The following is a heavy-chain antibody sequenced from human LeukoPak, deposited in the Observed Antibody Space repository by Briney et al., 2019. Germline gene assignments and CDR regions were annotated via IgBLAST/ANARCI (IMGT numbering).Heavy chain of an antibody. V-gene: IGHV3-48*04. CDR3: ARDNGYDYYYYMDV. Sequence: GGSLRLSCAASGFTFSSYSMNWVRQAPGKGLEWVSYISSSSSTIYYADSVKGRFTISRDNAKNSLYLQMNSLRVEDTAVYYCARDNGYDYYYYMDVWGKGTTVTISS. CDR2: ISSSSSTI. J-gene: IGHJ6*03. CDR1: GFTFSSYS.